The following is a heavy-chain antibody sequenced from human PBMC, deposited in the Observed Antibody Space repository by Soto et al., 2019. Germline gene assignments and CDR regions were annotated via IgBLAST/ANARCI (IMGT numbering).Heavy chain of an antibody. CDR2: ISYDGSNK. D-gene: IGHD6-13*01. J-gene: IGHJ3*02. CDR3: ARDKGYSSSWYGAFDI. CDR1: GFTFSSYA. Sequence: GGSLRLSCAASGFTFSSYAMHWVRQAPGNGLEWVAVISYDGSNKYYADSVKGRFTISRDNSKNTLYLQMNSLRAEDTAVYYCARDKGYSSSWYGAFDIWGQGTMVTVSS. V-gene: IGHV3-30*04.